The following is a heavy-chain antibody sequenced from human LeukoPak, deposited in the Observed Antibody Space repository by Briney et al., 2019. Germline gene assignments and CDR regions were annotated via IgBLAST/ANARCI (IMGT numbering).Heavy chain of an antibody. J-gene: IGHJ4*02. Sequence: GASVKVSCKASGYTFTSYGISWVRQAPGQGVEWREWISDYNGNTTDAQQLQGRVTITTDTSTRTAYMELRNLRSDDTAVYYCARVRNIAAAAYFDYWGQGTLVTVSS. CDR1: GYTFTSYG. D-gene: IGHD6-13*01. V-gene: IGHV1-18*01. CDR3: ARVRNIAAAAYFDY. CDR2: ISDYNGNT.